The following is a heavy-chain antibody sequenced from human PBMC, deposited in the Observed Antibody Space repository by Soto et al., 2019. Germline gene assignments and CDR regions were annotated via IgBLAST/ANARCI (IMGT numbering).Heavy chain of an antibody. V-gene: IGHV3-48*02. CDR3: ARETYDSSGYYYVPPDY. CDR2: ISRSSSTI. CDR1: GFTFSIYT. Sequence: PWGSLILACAPSGFTFSIYTMNWVGQAPGKGLDLPSYISRSSSTIYYADSVKGRFTISRDNAKNSLYLQIKSLRDEDTAVYYCARETYDSSGYYYVPPDYWGRGTMVAVSS. D-gene: IGHD3-22*01. J-gene: IGHJ4*02.